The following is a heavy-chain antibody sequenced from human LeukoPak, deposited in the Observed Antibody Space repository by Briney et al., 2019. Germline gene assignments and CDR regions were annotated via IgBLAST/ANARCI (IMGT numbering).Heavy chain of an antibody. CDR3: ARKGYDFWSGYYTGIGFWFDP. CDR1: GGTSSSYA. J-gene: IGHJ5*02. Sequence: SVKVSCKASGGTSSSYAISWVRQAPGQGLEWMGGIIPIFGTANYAQKFQGRVTITADESTSTAYTELSSLRSEDTAVYYCARKGYDFWSGYYTGIGFWFDPWGQGTLVTVSS. D-gene: IGHD3-3*01. CDR2: IIPIFGTA. V-gene: IGHV1-69*13.